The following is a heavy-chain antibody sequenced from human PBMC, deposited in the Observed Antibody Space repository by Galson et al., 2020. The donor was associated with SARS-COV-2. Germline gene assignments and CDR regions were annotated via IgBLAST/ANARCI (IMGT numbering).Heavy chain of an antibody. CDR1: GFTFSSNS. D-gene: IGHD3-22*01. Sequence: GESLKISCAASGFTFSSNSMNWVRQAPGKRLEWVSSISSSSSYIYYADSVKGRFTISRDNAKNSLYLQMNSLRAEDTAVYYWARGSYYYESSCYVEYWGQGTLVTVSS. CDR3: ARGSYYYESSCYVEY. J-gene: IGHJ4*02. V-gene: IGHV3-21*01. CDR2: ISSSSSYI.